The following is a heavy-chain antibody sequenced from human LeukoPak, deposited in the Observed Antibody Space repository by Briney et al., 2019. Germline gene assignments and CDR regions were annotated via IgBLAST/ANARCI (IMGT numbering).Heavy chain of an antibody. J-gene: IGHJ6*03. CDR1: GFTLSKYW. D-gene: IGHD5-12*01. Sequence: GGSLRLSCAACGFTLSKYWVHCVRQARGEAVVWLSRFKSDGSSIIYADSVKGRFTISRDNAKNSLCVQMNSLRAEDTAVYYCARDRGWGMDVWGKGTTVTISS. V-gene: IGHV3-74*01. CDR3: ARDRGWGMDV. CDR2: FKSDGSSI.